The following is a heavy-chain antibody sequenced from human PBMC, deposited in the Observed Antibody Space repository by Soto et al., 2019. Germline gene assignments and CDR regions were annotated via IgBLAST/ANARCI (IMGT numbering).Heavy chain of an antibody. CDR1: GFTFSSYG. CDR3: AKDLGYCSITSCPVNYYYGMDV. D-gene: IGHD2-2*01. CDR2: ISYDGSNK. J-gene: IGHJ6*02. V-gene: IGHV3-30*18. Sequence: GGSLRLSCAASGFTFSSYGMHWVRQAPGKGLEWVAVISYDGSNKYYADSVKGRFTISRDNSKNTLYLQMNSLRAEDTAVYYCAKDLGYCSITSCPVNYYYGMDVWGQGSTVTVSS.